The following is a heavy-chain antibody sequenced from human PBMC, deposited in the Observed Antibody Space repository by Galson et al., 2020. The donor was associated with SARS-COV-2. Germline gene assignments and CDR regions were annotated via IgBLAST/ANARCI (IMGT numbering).Heavy chain of an antibody. J-gene: IGHJ5*02. V-gene: IGHV4-39*01. CDR3: ARRKAGYCSSTSCYTDNWFDP. CDR2: IYYSGST. CDR1: GGSISSSSYY. Sequence: ETSETLSLTCTVSGGSISSSSYYWGWIRQPPGKGLEWIGSIYYSGSTYYNPSLKSRVTISVDTSKNQFSLKLSSVTAADTAVYYCARRKAGYCSSTSCYTDNWFDPGGQGTLVTVSS. D-gene: IGHD2-2*02.